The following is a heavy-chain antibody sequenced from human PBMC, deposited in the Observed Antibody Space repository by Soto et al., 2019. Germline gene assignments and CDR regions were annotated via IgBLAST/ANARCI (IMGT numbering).Heavy chain of an antibody. CDR2: IYPSVSS. CDR3: AREKVGTTFFDN. J-gene: IGHJ4*02. D-gene: IGHD1-1*01. CDR1: GFAISRGYY. Sequence: SETLSLTCSVSGFAISRGYYWSWVRQPPGKGLEWIGSIYPSVSSYHNPSLATRLRLTIDTSKNQFTLNLTSVTAADTALYFCAREKVGTTFFDNWGQGIQVTVSS. V-gene: IGHV4-38-2*02.